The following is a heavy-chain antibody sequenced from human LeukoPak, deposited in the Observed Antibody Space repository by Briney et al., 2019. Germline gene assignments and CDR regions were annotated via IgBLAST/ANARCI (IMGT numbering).Heavy chain of an antibody. D-gene: IGHD6-13*01. CDR1: GYTFTSYA. J-gene: IGHJ4*02. V-gene: IGHV1-3*01. CDR3: ARAKYSSSWYLDY. CDR2: INAGNGDT. Sequence: ASVKVSCKASGYTFTSYAMHWVRQAPGQRLEWMGWINAGNGDTRYAQEFQGRVTITRDTSASTAYMELSSLTSEDTAVYYCARAKYSSSWYLDYWGQGTLVTVSS.